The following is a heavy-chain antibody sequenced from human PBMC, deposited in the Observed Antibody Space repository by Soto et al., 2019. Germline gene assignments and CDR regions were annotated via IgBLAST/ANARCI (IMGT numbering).Heavy chain of an antibody. J-gene: IGHJ4*02. CDR3: ARHRNWKVDY. Sequence: GGSLRLSCAASGFTFDDYAMHWVRQAPGKGLEWVSGISWNSGSIGYADSVKGRFTISRDNAKNSLYLQMNSLRAEDTAVYYCARHRNWKVDYWGQGTLVTVSS. CDR1: GFTFDDYA. D-gene: IGHD1-1*01. CDR2: ISWNSGSI. V-gene: IGHV3-9*01.